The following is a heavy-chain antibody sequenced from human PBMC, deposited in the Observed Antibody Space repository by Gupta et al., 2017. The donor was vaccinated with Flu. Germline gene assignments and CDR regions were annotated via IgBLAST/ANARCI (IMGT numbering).Heavy chain of an antibody. D-gene: IGHD1-1*01. Sequence: EVQLLESGGGLAQPGGSLRLSCATSGFTFRNYAMRWVRQAPGKGLEWVSTVSGGGSNSYYADSVKGRFTISGDSYKKTVYLQMNSLRVEDTAVYYCAKGANWAFEIWGQGTMVTVSS. CDR3: AKGANWAFEI. CDR1: GFTFRNYA. J-gene: IGHJ3*02. V-gene: IGHV3-23*01. CDR2: VSGGGSNS.